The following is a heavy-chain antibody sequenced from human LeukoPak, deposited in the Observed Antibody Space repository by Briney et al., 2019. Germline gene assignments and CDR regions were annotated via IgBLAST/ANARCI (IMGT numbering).Heavy chain of an antibody. Sequence: GGSLRLSCAASGFTFSNYWMSWVRQAPGKGLEWVAVISYDGSNKYYADSVKGRFTISRDNSKNTLYLQMNSLRAEDTAVYYCARERWDYGPLDYWGQGTLVTVSS. CDR1: GFTFSNYW. CDR3: ARERWDYGPLDY. CDR2: ISYDGSNK. D-gene: IGHD4-17*01. V-gene: IGHV3-30-3*01. J-gene: IGHJ4*02.